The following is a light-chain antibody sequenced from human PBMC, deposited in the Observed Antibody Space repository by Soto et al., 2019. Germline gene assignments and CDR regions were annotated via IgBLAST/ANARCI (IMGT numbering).Light chain of an antibody. CDR2: EVS. V-gene: IGLV2-14*01. CDR3: TSHTSSTTVV. J-gene: IGLJ3*02. CDR1: SSDVGAYNY. Sequence: QSALTQPASVSGSPGQSITISCTGTSSDVGAYNYVSWYQQHPGKAPKVMIYEVSNWPSGVSTRFSGSKSGNTASLTISGLQAEDEADYYCTSHTSSTTVVFGGGTQLTVL.